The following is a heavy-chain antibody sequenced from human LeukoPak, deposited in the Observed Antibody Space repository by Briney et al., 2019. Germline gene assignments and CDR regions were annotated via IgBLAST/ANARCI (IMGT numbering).Heavy chain of an antibody. Sequence: PGGSLRLXCAASGFTVSSNYMSWVRQAPGKGLEWVSVIYSGGSTYYADSVKGRFTISRDNSKNTLYLQMNSLRAEDTAVYYCARGNVELFDYWGQGTLVTVSS. CDR3: ARGNVELFDY. J-gene: IGHJ4*02. V-gene: IGHV3-66*02. CDR1: GFTVSSNY. D-gene: IGHD1-1*01. CDR2: IYSGGST.